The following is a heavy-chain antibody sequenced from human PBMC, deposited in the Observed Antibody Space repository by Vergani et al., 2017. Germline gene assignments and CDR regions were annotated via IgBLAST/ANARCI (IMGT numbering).Heavy chain of an antibody. Sequence: QVQLVQSGAEVKKPGSSVKVSCKASGGTFSSYTISWVRQAPGQGLEWMGRIIPILGIANYAQKFQGRVTLTADKSTSTAYMELSSLRSEDTAVYYCATELGSSWSRGFDPWGQGTLVTVSS. J-gene: IGHJ5*02. V-gene: IGHV1-69*08. D-gene: IGHD6-13*01. CDR3: ATELGSSWSRGFDP. CDR2: IIPILGIA. CDR1: GGTFSSYT.